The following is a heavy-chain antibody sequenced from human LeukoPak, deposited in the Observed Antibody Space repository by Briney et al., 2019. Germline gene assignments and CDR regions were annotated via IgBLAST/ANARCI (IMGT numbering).Heavy chain of an antibody. CDR2: INHSGST. Sequence: SETLSLTCAVYGGSFSGYYWSWIRQPPGKGLEWIGEINHSGSTYYNPSLKSRVTISVDTSKNQFSLKLSSVTAADTAVYYCARGTAAAAFDIWGQGTMVTVSS. CDR3: ARGTAAAAFDI. J-gene: IGHJ3*02. V-gene: IGHV4-34*01. D-gene: IGHD6-13*01. CDR1: GGSFSGYY.